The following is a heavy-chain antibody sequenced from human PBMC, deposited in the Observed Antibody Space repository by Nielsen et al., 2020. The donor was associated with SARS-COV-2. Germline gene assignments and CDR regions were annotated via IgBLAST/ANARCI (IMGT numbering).Heavy chain of an antibody. Sequence: ASVKVSCKASGYSFTSYGISWVRQARGQGLEWMGWMSAYNGRTKYAQNFQGTVTMTTDTATSTAYMELRSLRSDDSAVYYCARDENCGGDCYSHVFDIWGQGTMVTVSS. D-gene: IGHD2-21*02. CDR3: ARDENCGGDCYSHVFDI. CDR1: GYSFTSYG. J-gene: IGHJ3*02. CDR2: MSAYNGRT. V-gene: IGHV1-18*04.